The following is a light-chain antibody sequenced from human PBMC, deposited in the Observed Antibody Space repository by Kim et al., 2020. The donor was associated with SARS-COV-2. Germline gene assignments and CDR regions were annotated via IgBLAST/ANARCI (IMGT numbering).Light chain of an antibody. CDR3: QAWDIGGV. CDR1: KLGDKY. CDR2: QDS. J-gene: IGLJ3*02. V-gene: IGLV3-1*01. Sequence: SYELTQPPSVSVSPGQTASITCSGDKLGDKYACWYQQKPGQSPVLVIYQDSKRPSGIPERFSGSNSGNTATLTISGTQAMDEADYYCQAWDIGGVFGGGT.